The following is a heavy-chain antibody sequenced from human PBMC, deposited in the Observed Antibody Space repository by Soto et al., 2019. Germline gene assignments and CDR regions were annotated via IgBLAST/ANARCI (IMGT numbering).Heavy chain of an antibody. Sequence: SETLSLTCAVYGGSFIGYYWSWILQPPWKGLEWIGEINHSGSTNYNPSLKSRVTISVDTSKNQFSLKLSSVTAADTAVYYCAREEGGIVVVPASMPRYYYMDVWGKGTTVTVSS. CDR2: INHSGST. V-gene: IGHV4-34*01. D-gene: IGHD2-2*01. J-gene: IGHJ6*03. CDR1: GGSFIGYY. CDR3: AREEGGIVVVPASMPRYYYMDV.